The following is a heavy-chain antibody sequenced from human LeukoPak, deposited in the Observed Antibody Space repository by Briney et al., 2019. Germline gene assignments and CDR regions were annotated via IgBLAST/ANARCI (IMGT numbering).Heavy chain of an antibody. CDR3: ARGYDYGDYGVVE. CDR2: IWYDGRNK. D-gene: IGHD4-17*01. CDR1: GFTFSNYG. V-gene: IGHV3-33*01. J-gene: IGHJ4*02. Sequence: GGSLRLSCAASGFTFSNYGMHWVRQAPGKGLEWVAVIWYDGRNKYYSDSVRGRFTISRDNSKNTLYLQMNSLRAEDTAVYYCARGYDYGDYGVVEWGQGTLVTVSS.